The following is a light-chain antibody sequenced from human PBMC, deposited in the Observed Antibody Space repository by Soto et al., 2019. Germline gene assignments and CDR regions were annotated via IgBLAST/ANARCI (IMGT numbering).Light chain of an antibody. J-gene: IGLJ2*01. CDR3: CSYGGGYTPLV. CDR1: RSNIGRNF. Sequence: QSVLTQSPSASGTPGQRVTISCSGSRSNIGRNFVYWYQHVPGTAPRLLIQRNNERPSGVPDRFSGSKSGNTASLTISGLQAEDEADYYCCSYGGGYTPLVFGGGTKLTVL. V-gene: IGLV1-47*01. CDR2: RNN.